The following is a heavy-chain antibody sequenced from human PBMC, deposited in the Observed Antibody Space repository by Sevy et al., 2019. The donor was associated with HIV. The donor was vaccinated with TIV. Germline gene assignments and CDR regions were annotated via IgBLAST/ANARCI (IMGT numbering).Heavy chain of an antibody. D-gene: IGHD3-10*01. Sequence: ASVKVSCKASGYTFTGYYMHWVRQAPGQGLEWMGWINPNSGGTNYAQKFQGRVTMTRDTSISTAYMEVSRLRSDDTAVYYCARVRITMVRGPKYYFDYWGQGTLVTVSS. J-gene: IGHJ4*02. CDR3: ARVRITMVRGPKYYFDY. V-gene: IGHV1-2*02. CDR2: INPNSGGT. CDR1: GYTFTGYY.